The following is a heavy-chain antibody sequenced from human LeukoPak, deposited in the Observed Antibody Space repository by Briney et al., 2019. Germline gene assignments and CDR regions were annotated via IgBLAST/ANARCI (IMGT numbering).Heavy chain of an antibody. D-gene: IGHD5-18*01. V-gene: IGHV3-7*01. CDR2: IKQDGSNE. CDR1: GFTFSSYW. Sequence: GGSLRLSCAASGFTFSSYWMSWVRQAPGKGLEWVANIKQDGSNEYYADSVKGRFTISRDNSKNTLYLQMNSLRAADTAVYYCARDLSGVAGYTYGRGIDYWGQGTLVTVSS. J-gene: IGHJ4*02. CDR3: ARDLSGVAGYTYGRGIDY.